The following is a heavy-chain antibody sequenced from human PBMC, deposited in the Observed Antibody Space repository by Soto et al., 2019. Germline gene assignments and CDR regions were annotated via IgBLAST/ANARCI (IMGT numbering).Heavy chain of an antibody. Sequence: KTSETLSLTCTVSGGSISSYYWSWIRQPAGKGLEWIGRIYTSGSTNYNPSLKSRVTMSVDTSKNQFSLKLSSVTAADTAVYYCASTRIYDFWSGYYTPDYYYYYGMDVWGQGTTVTVSS. CDR3: ASTRIYDFWSGYYTPDYYYYYGMDV. CDR1: GGSISSYY. CDR2: IYTSGST. J-gene: IGHJ6*02. V-gene: IGHV4-4*07. D-gene: IGHD3-3*01.